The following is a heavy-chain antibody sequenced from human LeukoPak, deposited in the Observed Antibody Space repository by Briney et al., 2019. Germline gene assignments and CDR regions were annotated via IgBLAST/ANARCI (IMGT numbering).Heavy chain of an antibody. CDR1: GFTFSTYS. CDR3: ASSAQGFDY. CDR2: ITSSSDSI. J-gene: IGHJ4*02. V-gene: IGHV3-21*01. Sequence: GGSPRLSCAASGFTFSTYSMNWVRQAPGKGLEWVSSITSSSDSIYYADSVKGRFTISRDNAKNSLYLQMNSLRAEDTAVYYCASSAQGFDYWGQGTLVTVSS.